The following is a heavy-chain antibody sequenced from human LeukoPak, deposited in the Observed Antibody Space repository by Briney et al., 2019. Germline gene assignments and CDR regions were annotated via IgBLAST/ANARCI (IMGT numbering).Heavy chain of an antibody. V-gene: IGHV1-69*05. J-gene: IGHJ3*02. CDR2: IIPIVGTA. CDR3: ARNGGWDIVVVPAADYAFDI. CDR1: GYTFTSYD. D-gene: IGHD2-2*01. Sequence: SVKVSCKASGYTFTSYDINWVRQAPGQGLEWMARIIPIVGTANYAQKFQGRVTITTDESTSTAYTELSSLRSEDTAVYYCARNGGWDIVVVPAADYAFDIWGQGTMVTVSS.